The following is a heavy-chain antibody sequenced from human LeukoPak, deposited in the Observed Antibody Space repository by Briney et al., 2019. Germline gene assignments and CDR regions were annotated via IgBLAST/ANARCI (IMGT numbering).Heavy chain of an antibody. J-gene: IGHJ1*01. D-gene: IGHD1-26*01. CDR2: IKSKTDGGTT. Sequence: GGSLRLSCAASGFTFSDRWMSWVRQAPGKGLEWVGRIKSKTDGGTTDFAAPVKGRFTISRDDSKNTLYLQMNSLQTEDTAVYYCTTDKVGAILYSQHWGQGAPVIVSS. V-gene: IGHV3-15*01. CDR1: GFTFSDRW. CDR3: TTDKVGAILYSQH.